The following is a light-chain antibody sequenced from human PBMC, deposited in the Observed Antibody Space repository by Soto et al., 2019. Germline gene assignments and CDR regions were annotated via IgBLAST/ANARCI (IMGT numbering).Light chain of an antibody. Sequence: EIVLTQSPGTLSLSPGERATLSCRANQSVSNSYLAWYQQIPGQAPRLLIYGASNRATGIPDRFSGSGSGTDFTLTISRLEPEDSAVYYCQQYGNAPPSTFGQGTKVEIK. CDR1: QSVSNSY. J-gene: IGKJ1*01. V-gene: IGKV3-20*01. CDR3: QQYGNAPPST. CDR2: GAS.